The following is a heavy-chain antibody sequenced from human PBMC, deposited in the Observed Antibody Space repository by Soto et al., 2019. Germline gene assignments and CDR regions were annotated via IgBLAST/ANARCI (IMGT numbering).Heavy chain of an antibody. CDR3: ARGKKVNYYGSRGYYSYMDV. CDR1: GGSFSGYY. CDR2: INHSGST. V-gene: IGHV4-34*01. J-gene: IGHJ6*03. Sequence: QVQLQQWGAGLLKPSETLSLTCAVYGGSFSGYYWSWIRQPPGKGLEWIGEINHSGSTNYNPSLKSRVTISVDTSKNRFSLKLSSVTAADTAVYYCARGKKVNYYGSRGYYSYMDVWGKGTTVTVSS. D-gene: IGHD3-10*01.